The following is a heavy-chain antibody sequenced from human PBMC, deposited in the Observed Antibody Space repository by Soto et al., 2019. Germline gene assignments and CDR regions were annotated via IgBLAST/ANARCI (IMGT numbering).Heavy chain of an antibody. CDR3: ATAARAYCGGDSYSHSAFDR. J-gene: IGHJ3*02. CDR1: RSSISSGGYS. D-gene: IGHD2-21*02. CDR2: IYHSGST. Sequence: PSETLSLTCAVSRSSISSGGYSWSWIRQPPGTGLEWIGYIYHSGSTYYNPSFTSRVTISVDRSKNQFSLKLSSVAAADTAVYYCATAARAYCGGDSYSHSAFDRGVQGTMVTV. V-gene: IGHV4-30-2*01.